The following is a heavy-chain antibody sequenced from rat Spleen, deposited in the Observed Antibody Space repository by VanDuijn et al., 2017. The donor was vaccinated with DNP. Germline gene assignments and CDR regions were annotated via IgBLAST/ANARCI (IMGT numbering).Heavy chain of an antibody. CDR2: IWGHGNT. CDR1: GFSLTSYH. J-gene: IGHJ4*01. CDR3: TGDSWGHVMDG. Sequence: QVQLKESGPGLVQPSQTLSLTCTVSGFSLTSYHVHWVRQPPGKGLEWMGIIWGHGNTDYNSALRSRLRINRDTSKSQVFLKLNSLQTDDTAIYYCTGDSWGHVMDGWGQGASVTVSS. V-gene: IGHV2-52*01. D-gene: IGHD1-3*01.